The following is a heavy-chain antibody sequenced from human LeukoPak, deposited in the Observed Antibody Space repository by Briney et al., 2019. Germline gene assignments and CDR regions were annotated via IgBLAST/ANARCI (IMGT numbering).Heavy chain of an antibody. Sequence: SETLSLACAVYGGSFSGYYWSWIRQPPGKGLEWIGEINRSGNTNYNPSLTSRVAISADTSKNQFSLNLRSVTAADTAVYYCARGGGRRGLYWGQGTLVTVSS. V-gene: IGHV4-34*01. CDR1: GGSFSGYY. J-gene: IGHJ4*02. D-gene: IGHD3-16*01. CDR3: ARGGGRRGLY. CDR2: INRSGNT.